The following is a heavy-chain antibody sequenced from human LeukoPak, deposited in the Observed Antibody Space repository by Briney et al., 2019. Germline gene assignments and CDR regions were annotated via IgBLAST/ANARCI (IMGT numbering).Heavy chain of an antibody. CDR1: GYTFTSYD. V-gene: IGHV1-8*03. Sequence: ASVKVSCKASGYTFTSYDINWVRQATGQGLEWMGWMNPNSGNTGYAQKFQGRVTITRNTSISTAYMELSSLRSDDTATYYCTTGEAGFSRYEYWGQGTVVTVSS. CDR3: TTGEAGFSRYEY. D-gene: IGHD6-19*01. CDR2: MNPNSGNT. J-gene: IGHJ4*02.